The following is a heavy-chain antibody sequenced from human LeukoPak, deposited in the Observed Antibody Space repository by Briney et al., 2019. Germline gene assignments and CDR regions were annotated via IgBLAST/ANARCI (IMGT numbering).Heavy chain of an antibody. CDR2: ISAYNGNT. CDR1: GYTFTSYY. CDR3: ARVATVRGYYMDV. V-gene: IGHV1-18*04. D-gene: IGHD5-12*01. Sequence: GASVKVSCKASGYTFTSYYMHWVRQAPGQGLEWMGWISAYNGNTNYAQKLQGRVTMTTDTSTSTAYMELRSLRSDDTAVYYCARVATVRGYYMDVWGKRTTVTVSS. J-gene: IGHJ6*03.